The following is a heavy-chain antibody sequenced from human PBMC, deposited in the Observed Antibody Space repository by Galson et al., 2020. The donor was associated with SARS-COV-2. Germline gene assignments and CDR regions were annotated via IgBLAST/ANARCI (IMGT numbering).Heavy chain of an antibody. CDR3: ARDNTGTDWNHKFFFDY. CDR1: GYTFTTYG. V-gene: IGHV1-18*01. D-gene: IGHD1-1*01. Sequence: ASVKVSCKASGYTFTTYGISWVRQAPGQGLEWMSWISTDSGKTHYSQKVQDRVTLTTDTSTSTVYMELRTLRSDDTAVYYCARDNTGTDWNHKFFFDYWGQGTLVTVSS. CDR2: ISTDSGKT. J-gene: IGHJ4*02.